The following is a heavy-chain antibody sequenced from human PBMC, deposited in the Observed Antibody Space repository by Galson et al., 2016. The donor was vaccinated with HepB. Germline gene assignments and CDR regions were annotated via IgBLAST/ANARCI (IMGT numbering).Heavy chain of an antibody. CDR2: ISGSGAST. CDR1: GVTFRSYA. V-gene: IGHV3-23*01. Sequence: SLRLSCAASGVTFRSYAMSWVRQAPGKGLEWVSAISGSGASTFYADSVKGRFTISRDNSKNTLYLQMNSLRAEDTAVFYCAKDPFVGTVTGKDNWFDPWGQGTLVTVS. J-gene: IGHJ5*02. D-gene: IGHD6-19*01. CDR3: AKDPFVGTVTGKDNWFDP.